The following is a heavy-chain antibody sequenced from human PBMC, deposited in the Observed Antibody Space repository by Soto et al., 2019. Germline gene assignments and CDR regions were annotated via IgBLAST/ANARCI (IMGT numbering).Heavy chain of an antibody. CDR3: ARHDVLCEGGRCYGIPLYV. CDR2: IQSGGTT. D-gene: IGHD2-15*01. J-gene: IGHJ6*04. CDR1: GFTVSSKY. Sequence: EVQLVESGGGLVQPGGSLRLSCAASGFTVSSKYMTWVRQAPGKGLEWVSLIQSGGTTYYAEYVKGRFTSYRDTSDNTMHLQMHSVRVDETAVYYCARHDVLCEGGRCYGIPLYVWGKGTPGTVSS. V-gene: IGHV3-66*04.